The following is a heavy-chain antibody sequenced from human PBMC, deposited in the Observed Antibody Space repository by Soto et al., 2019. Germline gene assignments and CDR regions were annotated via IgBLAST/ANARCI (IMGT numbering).Heavy chain of an antibody. Sequence: SVKVSCKAAGGTFSSYAISWVRQAPGQGLEWMGGIIPIFGTATYAQKFQGRVTITADESTSTAYMELSSLRSEDTAVYYCASSYYHYGLQDYYYYYGMDVWGQGTTVTVSS. J-gene: IGHJ6*02. CDR3: ASSYYHYGLQDYYYYYGMDV. CDR1: GGTFSSYA. CDR2: IIPIFGTA. V-gene: IGHV1-69*13. D-gene: IGHD3-16*01.